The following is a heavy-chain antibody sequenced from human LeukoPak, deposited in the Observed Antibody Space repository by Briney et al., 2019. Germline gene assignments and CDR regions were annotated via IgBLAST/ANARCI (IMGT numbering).Heavy chain of an antibody. CDR3: ARDGADVVVVPAAIDYYYYYMDV. J-gene: IGHJ6*03. CDR2: ISSNGGST. CDR1: GFTFSSYA. V-gene: IGHV3-64*01. Sequence: GGSLRLSCAASGFTFSSYAMHWVRQAPGKGLEYVSAISSNGGSTYYANSVKGRFTISRDNSKNTLYLQMGSLRAEDMAVYYCARDGADVVVVPAAIDYYYYYMDVWGKGTTVTVS. D-gene: IGHD2-2*01.